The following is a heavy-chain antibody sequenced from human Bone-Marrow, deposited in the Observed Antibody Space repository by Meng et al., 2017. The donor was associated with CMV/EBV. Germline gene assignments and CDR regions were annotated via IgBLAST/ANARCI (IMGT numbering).Heavy chain of an antibody. D-gene: IGHD4/OR15-4a*01. Sequence: GESLKISCTASGIIVSGNYMSWVRQAAGKGPECVKVIYAGGGTNYAESVKGRFTISRDKSKNTLYLQMNSLRVEDTAVYYCTKAPPADGANPLRYYSFMDLWGQGTTVTVSS. V-gene: IGHV3-53*05. J-gene: IGHJ6*02. CDR3: TKAPPADGANPLRYYSFMDL. CDR1: GIIVSGNY. CDR2: IYAGGGT.